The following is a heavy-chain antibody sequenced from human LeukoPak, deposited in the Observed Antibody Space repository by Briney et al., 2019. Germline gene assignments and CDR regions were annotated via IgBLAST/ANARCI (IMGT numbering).Heavy chain of an antibody. CDR1: GGSISSYY. V-gene: IGHV4-59*08. J-gene: IGHJ4*02. D-gene: IGHD3-22*01. CDR2: IYYSGST. CDR3: ARRGYYYDSSHYYYFDY. Sequence: SETLSLTCTVSGGSISSYYWSWIRQPPGKGLEWIGYIYYSGSTNYNPSLKSRVTISVDTSKNQFSLKLSSVTAADTAVYYCARRGYYYDSSHYYYFDYWGQGTLVTVSS.